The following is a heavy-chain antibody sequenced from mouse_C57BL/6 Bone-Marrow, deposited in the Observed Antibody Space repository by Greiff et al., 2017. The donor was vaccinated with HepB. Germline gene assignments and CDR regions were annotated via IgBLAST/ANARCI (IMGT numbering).Heavy chain of an antibody. CDR3: ARTTAQAGAWFVY. Sequence: QVQLQQPGAELVMPGASVKLSCKASGYTFTSYWMHWVKQRPGQGLEWIGEIDPSDSYANYNQKFKDKSTLTVDKSSSTAYMQLSSLTSEDSAVYYCARTTAQAGAWFVYWGQGTLVTVSA. D-gene: IGHD3-2*02. CDR1: GYTFTSYW. J-gene: IGHJ3*01. CDR2: IDPSDSYA. V-gene: IGHV1-69*01.